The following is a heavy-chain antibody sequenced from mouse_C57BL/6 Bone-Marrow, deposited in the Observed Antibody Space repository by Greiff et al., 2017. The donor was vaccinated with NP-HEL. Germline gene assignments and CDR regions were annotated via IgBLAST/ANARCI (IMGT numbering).Heavy chain of an antibody. CDR2: IYPGSGST. CDR1: GYTLTSYW. CDR3: ARCNYGSSSYAMDY. D-gene: IGHD1-1*01. V-gene: IGHV1-55*01. Sequence: QVQLQQPGAELVKPGASVKMSCKASGYTLTSYWITWVKQRPGQGLEWIGDIYPGSGSTNYNEKFKSKATLTVDTSSSTAYMQLSSLTSEDSAVYYCARCNYGSSSYAMDYWGQGTSVTVSS. J-gene: IGHJ4*01.